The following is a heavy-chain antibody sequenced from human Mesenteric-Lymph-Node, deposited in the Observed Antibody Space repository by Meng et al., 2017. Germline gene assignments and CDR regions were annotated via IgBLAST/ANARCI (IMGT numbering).Heavy chain of an antibody. J-gene: IGHJ6*02. CDR3: ARDGNYYDSSGYGMDV. CDR2: ISYDGSNK. Sequence: GGSLRLSCAASGFTFSSYAMHWVRQAPGKGLEWVAVISYDGSNKYYADSVKGRFTISRDNSKNTLYLQMNSLRAEDTAVYYCARDGNYYDSSGYGMDVWGQGTTVTVSS. V-gene: IGHV3-30*07. CDR1: GFTFSSYA. D-gene: IGHD3-22*01.